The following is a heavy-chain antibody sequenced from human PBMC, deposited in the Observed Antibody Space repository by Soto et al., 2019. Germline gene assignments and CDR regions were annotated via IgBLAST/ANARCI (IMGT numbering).Heavy chain of an antibody. Sequence: QVPLVESGGGVVQPGRSLRLSCAASGFTFSSYGMHWVRQAPGKGLEWVAVISYDGSNKYYADSVKGRFTISRDNSKNTLYLQMNSLRAEDTAVYYCAKVISPRQYSYGYSRYYYYYGMDVWGQGTTVTVSS. D-gene: IGHD5-18*01. CDR3: AKVISPRQYSYGYSRYYYYYGMDV. CDR1: GFTFSSYG. J-gene: IGHJ6*02. V-gene: IGHV3-30*18. CDR2: ISYDGSNK.